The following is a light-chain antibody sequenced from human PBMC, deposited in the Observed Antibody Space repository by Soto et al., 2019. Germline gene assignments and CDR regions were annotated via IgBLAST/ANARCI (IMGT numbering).Light chain of an antibody. Sequence: ENVLTQSPGTLSLSPGEGATLSCRASQSVSSSYLAWYQQKPGQAPRLLIYAVSTRATGIPDRFSGSGSGTDFTLTISRLEPEDFAVYYCQQYGSSGTFGQGTKVDI. CDR2: AVS. CDR3: QQYGSSGT. J-gene: IGKJ1*01. V-gene: IGKV3-20*01. CDR1: QSVSSSY.